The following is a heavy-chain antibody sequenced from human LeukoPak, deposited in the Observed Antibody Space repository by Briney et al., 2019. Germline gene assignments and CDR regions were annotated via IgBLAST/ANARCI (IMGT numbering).Heavy chain of an antibody. CDR2: IHYNGST. Sequence: SETLSLTCTVSGGSTSSSNYYWGWIRQPPGKGLEWIGSIHYNGSTYYNPSLKSRVTISIDTSKNQYSLKLSSVTAADTAVYYCARLNWNPLFYYYYMDVWGKGTTVTVSS. CDR3: ARLNWNPLFYYYYMDV. D-gene: IGHD1-1*01. V-gene: IGHV4-39*01. J-gene: IGHJ6*03. CDR1: GGSTSSSNYY.